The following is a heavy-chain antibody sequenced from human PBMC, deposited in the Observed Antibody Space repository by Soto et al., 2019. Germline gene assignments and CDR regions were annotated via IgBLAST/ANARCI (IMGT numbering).Heavy chain of an antibody. J-gene: IGHJ6*02. D-gene: IGHD6-13*01. CDR2: IVPLFRTT. CDR3: ARGRYSSTWSNLLDRSGLDV. V-gene: IGHV1-69*06. Sequence: SVKVSCKXSGGTFSSYAINWVRQAPGQGLEWMGGIVPLFRTTNYAQKFQGRVTITADTSTYTVYMELSELRSGDTAVYYCARGRYSSTWSNLLDRSGLDVWGQGTTVTVSS. CDR1: GGTFSSYA.